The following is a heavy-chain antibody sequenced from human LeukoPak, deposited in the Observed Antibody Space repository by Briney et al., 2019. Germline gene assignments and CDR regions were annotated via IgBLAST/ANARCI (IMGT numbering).Heavy chain of an antibody. V-gene: IGHV3-21*01. J-gene: IGHJ6*02. CDR3: ARDGTYSSSWYDDYYYYGMDV. D-gene: IGHD6-13*01. CDR2: ISSSSSYI. Sequence: GSLRLSCAASGFTFSSYSMNWVRQAPGKGLEWVSSISSSSSYIYYADSVKGRFTISRDNAKNSLYLQMNSLRAEDTAVYYCARDGTYSSSWYDDYYYYGMDVWGQGTTVTVSS. CDR1: GFTFSSYS.